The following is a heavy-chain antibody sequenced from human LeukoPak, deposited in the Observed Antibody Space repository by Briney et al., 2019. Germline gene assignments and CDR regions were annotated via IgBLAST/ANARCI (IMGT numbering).Heavy chain of an antibody. CDR3: ARVSGSYPDDAFDI. CDR2: INHSGST. J-gene: IGHJ3*02. V-gene: IGHV4-34*01. Sequence: SETLSLTCAVYGGSFSGYYWSWIRQPPGKGLEWIGEINHSGSTNYNPSLKSRVTISVDTSKNQFSLKLSSVTAADTAVYYCARVSGSYPDDAFDIWGQGTMVTVSS. CDR1: GGSFSGYY. D-gene: IGHD1-26*01.